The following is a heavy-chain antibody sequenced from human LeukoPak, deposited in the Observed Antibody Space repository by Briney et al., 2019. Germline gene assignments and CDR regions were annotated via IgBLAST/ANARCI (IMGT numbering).Heavy chain of an antibody. Sequence: GGSLRLSCAASGFAFSVYAMSWLRQPPGKGLEWVSYISSTSSTIYYADSVKGRFTISRDNAKHSLFLQMNSLRDEDTAFYYCARDLISGAYTFDYWGQGTLVTVSS. V-gene: IGHV3-48*02. CDR1: GFAFSVYA. CDR2: ISSTSSTI. CDR3: ARDLISGAYTFDY. D-gene: IGHD1-26*01. J-gene: IGHJ4*02.